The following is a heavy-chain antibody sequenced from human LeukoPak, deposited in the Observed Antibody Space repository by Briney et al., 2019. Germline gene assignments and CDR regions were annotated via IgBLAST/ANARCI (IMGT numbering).Heavy chain of an antibody. CDR1: GYTFTSYY. V-gene: IGHV1-46*01. CDR3: ARELGSNYDILTGIPDAFDI. CDR2: INPSGGST. Sequence: ASVKVSCKASGYTFTSYYMHWVRQAPGQGLERMGIINPSGGSTSYAQKFQGRVTMTRDTSTSTVYMELSSLRSEDTAVYYCARELGSNYDILTGIPDAFDIWGQGTMVTVSS. J-gene: IGHJ3*02. D-gene: IGHD3-9*01.